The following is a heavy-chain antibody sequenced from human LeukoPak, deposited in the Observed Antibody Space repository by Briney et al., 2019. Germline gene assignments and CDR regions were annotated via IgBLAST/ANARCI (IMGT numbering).Heavy chain of an antibody. CDR2: ISGSGGTT. V-gene: IGHV3-23*01. Sequence: GGSLRLSCAVSGITLSNYGMSWVRQAPGKGLEWVAGISGSGGTTNYADSVKGRFTISRDNPKNTLYLQMNILRAEDTAVYFCAIRGVVIRVILVGFHKEAYYFDSWGQGALVTVSS. CDR1: GITLSNYG. J-gene: IGHJ4*02. CDR3: AIRGVVIRVILVGFHKEAYYFDS. D-gene: IGHD3-22*01.